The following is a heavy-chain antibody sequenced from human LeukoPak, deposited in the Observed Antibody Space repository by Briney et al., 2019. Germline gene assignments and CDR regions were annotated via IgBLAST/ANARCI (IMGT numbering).Heavy chain of an antibody. CDR2: IWSDGSNK. V-gene: IGHV3-30*19. D-gene: IGHD3-3*01. Sequence: PGTSLRLSCAASGFIFSNYGMHWVRQAPGKGLEWVAVIWSDGSNKHYADSVKGRLTISRDNSKNKLFLQMSSLSAEDTAVYYCARDIREYYDFWSGYFHWGQGTLVTVSS. CDR1: GFIFSNYG. J-gene: IGHJ4*02. CDR3: ARDIREYYDFWSGYFH.